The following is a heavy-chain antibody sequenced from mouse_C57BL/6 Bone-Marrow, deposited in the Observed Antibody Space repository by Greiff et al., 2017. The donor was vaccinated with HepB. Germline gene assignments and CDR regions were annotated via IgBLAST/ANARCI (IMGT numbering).Heavy chain of an antibody. Sequence: EVMLVESGAELVRPGASVKLSCTASGFNIKDYYMHWVKQRPEQGLEWIGRIDPEDGDTEYAPKFQGKATMTADTSSNTAYLQLSSLTSEDTAVYYCTPYYYYGSSHYFDYWGQGTTLTVSS. CDR1: GFNIKDYY. D-gene: IGHD1-1*01. CDR3: TPYYYYGSSHYFDY. CDR2: IDPEDGDT. V-gene: IGHV14-1*01. J-gene: IGHJ2*01.